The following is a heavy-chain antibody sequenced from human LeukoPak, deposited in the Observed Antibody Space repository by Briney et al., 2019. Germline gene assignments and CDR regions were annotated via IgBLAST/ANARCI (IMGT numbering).Heavy chain of an antibody. J-gene: IGHJ1*01. CDR3: ATYSSSNGREFQY. CDR1: GFTFSNYW. Sequence: LTGGCLRLSCEGSGFTFSNYWMSWVRQAPGKGLEWVANIQQHGSETYYGDSVKGRFTISRDNAKNSLYLQMNSLRAEDTAVYYCATYSSSNGREFQYWGQGTLVTVSS. D-gene: IGHD2-2*01. CDR2: IQQHGSET. V-gene: IGHV3-7*01.